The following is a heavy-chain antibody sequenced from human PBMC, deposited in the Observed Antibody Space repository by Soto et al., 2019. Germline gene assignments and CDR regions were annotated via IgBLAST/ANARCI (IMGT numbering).Heavy chain of an antibody. CDR3: ARGIGYCSSTSCLKFDY. CDR2: INWNGGST. Sequence: GGSLRLSCAASGFTFDDYGMSWVRQAPGKGLEWVSGINWNGGSTGYADSVKGRFTISRDNAKNSLYLQMNSLRAEDTALYHCARGIGYCSSTSCLKFDYWGQGTLVTVSS. V-gene: IGHV3-20*01. J-gene: IGHJ4*02. D-gene: IGHD2-2*01. CDR1: GFTFDDYG.